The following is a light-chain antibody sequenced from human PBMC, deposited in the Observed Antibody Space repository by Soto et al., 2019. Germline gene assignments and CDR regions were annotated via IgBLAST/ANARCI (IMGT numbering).Light chain of an antibody. J-gene: IGKJ1*01. Sequence: EIVLTQSPGALSLSPGERVTLSCRASQSVSSRYLTWYQQKPGQSPRLLIYGASIRAPGIPDRFSGSGSGTDFTLTISRLEAEDFAVYYCHNYDTSVWTFGQGTKIEIK. CDR3: HNYDTSVWT. V-gene: IGKV3-20*01. CDR1: QSVSSRY. CDR2: GAS.